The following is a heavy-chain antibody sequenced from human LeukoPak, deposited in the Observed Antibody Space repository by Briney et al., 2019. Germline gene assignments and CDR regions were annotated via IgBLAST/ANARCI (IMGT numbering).Heavy chain of an antibody. Sequence: GGSLRLSCAASGFTFSSYAMHWVRQAPGKGLEYVSAISSNGGSTYYANSVKGRFTISRDNSKNTLYLQMGSLRAEDMAVYYCARESIAARPHYYYYMDVWGKGTTVTASS. CDR1: GFTFSSYA. D-gene: IGHD6-6*01. CDR3: ARESIAARPHYYYYMDV. V-gene: IGHV3-64*01. CDR2: ISSNGGST. J-gene: IGHJ6*03.